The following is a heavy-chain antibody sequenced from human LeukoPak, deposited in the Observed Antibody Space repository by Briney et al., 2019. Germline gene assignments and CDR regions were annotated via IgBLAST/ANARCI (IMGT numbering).Heavy chain of an antibody. V-gene: IGHV4-39*02. J-gene: IGHJ5*01. CDR1: GGSISSSSYY. Sequence: PSETLSLTCTVSGGSISSSSYYWGWIRQPPGKGLEWIGSIYYSGSTYYNPSLKSRVSISVDTSKNHFVLNLTSVTAADTAVYFCARRVGFYGSGSLNYFDPWGQGILVSVSS. CDR3: ARRVGFYGSGSLNYFDP. CDR2: IYYSGST. D-gene: IGHD3-10*01.